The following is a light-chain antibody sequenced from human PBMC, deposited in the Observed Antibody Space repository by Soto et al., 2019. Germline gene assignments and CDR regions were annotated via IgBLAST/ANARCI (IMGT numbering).Light chain of an antibody. Sequence: EIVLTQSPATLSLSPGERATLSCRASQSVSSYSAWYQQKPGQAPRLLIYDASNRATGIPARFSGSGSGTDFTLTISSREAEDFAVYYCQQSTNWPWTFGQGTKVEIK. CDR2: DAS. CDR1: QSVSSY. V-gene: IGKV3-11*01. J-gene: IGKJ1*01. CDR3: QQSTNWPWT.